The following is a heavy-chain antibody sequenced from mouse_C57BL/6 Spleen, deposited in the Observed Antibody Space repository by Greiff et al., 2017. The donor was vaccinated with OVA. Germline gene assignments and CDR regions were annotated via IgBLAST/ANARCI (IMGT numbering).Heavy chain of an antibody. CDR2: IWRGGST. CDR1: GFSLTSYG. CDR3: AKKENDYDGGGAMDY. Sequence: VKLVESGPGLVQPSQSLSITCTVSGFSLTSYGVHWVRQSPGKGLEWLGVIWRGGSTDYNAAFMSRLSITKDNSKSQVFFKMNSLQADDTAIYYCAKKENDYDGGGAMDYWGQGTSVTVSS. D-gene: IGHD2-4*01. V-gene: IGHV2-5*01. J-gene: IGHJ4*01.